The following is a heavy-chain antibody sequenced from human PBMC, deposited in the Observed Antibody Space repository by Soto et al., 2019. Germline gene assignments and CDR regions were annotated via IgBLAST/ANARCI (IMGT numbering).Heavy chain of an antibody. V-gene: IGHV2-5*02. Sequence: QITLKESGPTLVKPTQTLTLTCSFSGFSLSTNGVGVGWIRQPPGKALEWLALIYWDDSKHYSPSLNSRLTITKDTSRNLVVLTMTNMDPVDTATYYCAKKGGGDYILGYWGQETLVTVSS. CDR1: GFSLSTNGVG. CDR2: IYWDDSK. J-gene: IGHJ4*02. CDR3: AKKGGGDYILGY. D-gene: IGHD4-17*01.